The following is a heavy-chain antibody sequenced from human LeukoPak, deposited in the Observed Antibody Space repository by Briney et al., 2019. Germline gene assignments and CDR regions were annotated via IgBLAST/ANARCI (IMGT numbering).Heavy chain of an antibody. D-gene: IGHD6-13*01. CDR2: INSDGSST. J-gene: IGHJ4*02. CDR3: AKWGPIAAAVRITNPHIDY. Sequence: PGGSLRLSCAASGFTFSSYWMHWVRQAPGKGLVWVSRINSDGSSTSYADSVKGRFTISRDNSKNTLYLQMNSLRAEDTAVYYCAKWGPIAAAVRITNPHIDYWGQGTLVTVSS. CDR1: GFTFSSYW. V-gene: IGHV3-74*01.